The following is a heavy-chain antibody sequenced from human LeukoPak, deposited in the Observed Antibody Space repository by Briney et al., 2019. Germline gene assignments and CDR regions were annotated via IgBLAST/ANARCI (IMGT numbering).Heavy chain of an antibody. Sequence: PSETLSLTCTVSGGSISSYYWSWIRQPPGKGLEWIGYIYYSGTTNYNPSLKSRVTISVDTSKNQFSLKLSSMTAADTAVYYCARFPGSISARPTDYWGQGTLVTVSS. CDR2: IYYSGTT. CDR1: GGSISSYY. V-gene: IGHV4-59*08. D-gene: IGHD6-6*01. J-gene: IGHJ4*02. CDR3: ARFPGSISARPTDY.